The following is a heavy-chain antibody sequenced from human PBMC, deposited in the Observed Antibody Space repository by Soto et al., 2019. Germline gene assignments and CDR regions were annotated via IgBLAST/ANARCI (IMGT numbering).Heavy chain of an antibody. CDR1: GGSISSGGYS. CDR2: IYYSGST. V-gene: IGHV4-30-2*03. J-gene: IGHJ5*02. CDR3: ATSNWFDP. Sequence: SETLSLTCAVSGGSISSGGYSWSWIRQPPGKGLEWIGSIYYSGSTYYNPSLKSRVTISVDTSKNQFSLKLSSVTAADTAVYYCATSNWFDPWGQGTLVTVAS.